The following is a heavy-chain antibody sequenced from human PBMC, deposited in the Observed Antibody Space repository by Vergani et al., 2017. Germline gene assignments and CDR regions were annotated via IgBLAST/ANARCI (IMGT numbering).Heavy chain of an antibody. D-gene: IGHD4-23*01. CDR2: ISGSGGST. CDR3: AKCGGSQGYYFDY. Sequence: EVQLLESGGGLVQPGGSLRLSCAASGYIFSSYAMSWVRQAPGKGLEWVSAISGSGGSTYYADSVKGWFTISRDTSKNTLYLQMNCLRAEDTDVYYCAKCGGSQGYYFDYWGQGTLVTVSS. CDR1: GYIFSSYA. V-gene: IGHV3-23*01. J-gene: IGHJ4*02.